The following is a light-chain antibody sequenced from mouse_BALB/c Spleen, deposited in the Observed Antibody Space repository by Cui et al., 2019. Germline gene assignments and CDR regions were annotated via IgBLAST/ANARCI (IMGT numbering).Light chain of an antibody. J-gene: IGKJ5*01. V-gene: IGKV4-61*01. Sequence: QIVLTQSPAIMSASPGEKATLSCSASSSVSYMYWYQQKPGSSPKPWIYRTSNLASGVPARFSGSGSGTSYSLTISSMEAEDAATYYCQQYHSYPLTFGAGTKLELK. CDR1: SSVSY. CDR3: QQYHSYPLT. CDR2: RTS.